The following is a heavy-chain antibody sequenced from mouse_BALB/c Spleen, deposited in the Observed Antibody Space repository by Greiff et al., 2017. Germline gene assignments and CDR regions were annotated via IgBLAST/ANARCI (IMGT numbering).Heavy chain of an antibody. Sequence: QVQLQQSGPQLVRPGASVKISCKASGYSFTSYWMHWVKQRPGQGLEWIGMIVPSDSETRLNQKFKDKATLTVDKSSSTAYMQLSSPTSEDSAVYYCARTTALLDYWGQGTTLTVSS. CDR1: GYSFTSYW. V-gene: IGHV1S126*01. CDR3: ARTTALLDY. D-gene: IGHD1-2*01. J-gene: IGHJ2*01. CDR2: IVPSDSET.